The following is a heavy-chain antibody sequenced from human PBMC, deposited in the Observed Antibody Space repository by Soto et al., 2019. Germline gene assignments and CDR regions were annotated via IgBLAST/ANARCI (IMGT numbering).Heavy chain of an antibody. J-gene: IGHJ6*02. CDR1: GSTFSSYL. CDR2: INSDGSST. CDR3: ARAPPYNWNDNYYYGMDV. V-gene: IGHV3-74*01. D-gene: IGHD1-20*01. Sequence: GGSLRLSCAASGSTFSSYLMHWVRQSPGKGLVWVSRINSDGSSTSYADSVKGRFTISRDNAKNTLYLQMNSLRAEDTAVYYCARAPPYNWNDNYYYGMDVWGQGTTVTVSS.